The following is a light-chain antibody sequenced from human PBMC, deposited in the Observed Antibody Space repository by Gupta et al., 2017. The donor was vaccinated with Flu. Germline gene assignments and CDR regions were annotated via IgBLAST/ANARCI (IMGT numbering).Light chain of an antibody. J-gene: IGLJ1*01. Sequence: QSALTQPASVSGSPGQSITISCTGTSSDVGGYNYVSWYQQHPGKAPNLMYYEVSNRPSGVSNRFAGNKSGKTALLTISGLQADDEAYYYCSSYTSSSTYVFGTGTKVTVL. CDR2: EVS. V-gene: IGLV2-14*01. CDR3: SSYTSSSTYV. CDR1: SSDVGGYNY.